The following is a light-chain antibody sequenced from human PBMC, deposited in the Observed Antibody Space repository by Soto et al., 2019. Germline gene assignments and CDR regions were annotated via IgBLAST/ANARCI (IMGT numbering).Light chain of an antibody. CDR1: SSDVGGYNY. CDR3: SSNTTSNTRQIV. Sequence: QSVLTQLACVSGSAGQSITISCTGTSSDVGGYNYVSWYQHHPGKAPKLIIYDVTNRPSGVSNPFSDSKSGNTASLTISGLQPEDEPDYYCSSNTTSNTRQIVSGTGTKVTVL. V-gene: IGLV2-14*03. CDR2: DVT. J-gene: IGLJ1*01.